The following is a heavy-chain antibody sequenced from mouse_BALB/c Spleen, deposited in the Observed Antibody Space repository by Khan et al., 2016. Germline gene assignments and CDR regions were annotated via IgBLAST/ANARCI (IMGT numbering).Heavy chain of an antibody. J-gene: IGHJ4*01. CDR1: GYTFTDYY. V-gene: IGHV1-77*01. D-gene: IGHD1-2*01. Sequence: QVQLKQSGTELPRPGASVKLSCKASGYTFTDYYLHWVMQRTGQGLEWIGEIFPGSGSTYYNEKFKGKASLTADTSSSTAYMQPSSLTSEDSAVYFCARSCYGYFAMGYWGPGTSVTVSS. CDR3: ARSCYGYFAMGY. CDR2: IFPGSGST.